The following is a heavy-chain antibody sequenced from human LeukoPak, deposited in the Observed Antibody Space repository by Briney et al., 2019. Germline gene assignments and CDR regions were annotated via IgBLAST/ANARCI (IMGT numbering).Heavy chain of an antibody. CDR2: FDPEDGET. J-gene: IGHJ4*02. Sequence: GASVKVSCKVSGYTLTELSMHWVRQAPGKGLEWMGGFDPEDGETIYAQKLQGRVTMTTDTSTSTAYMELRSLRCDDTAVYYCARAHVVRGVIIVDYWGQGTLVTVSS. V-gene: IGHV1-24*01. CDR3: ARAHVVRGVIIVDY. D-gene: IGHD3-10*01. CDR1: GYTLTELS.